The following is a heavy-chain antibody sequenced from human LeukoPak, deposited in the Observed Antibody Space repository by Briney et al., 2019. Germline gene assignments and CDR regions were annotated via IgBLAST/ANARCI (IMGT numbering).Heavy chain of an antibody. CDR3: ATIVGSTKVDD. V-gene: IGHV4-39*01. Sequence: SETLSLTCTVSGGSISGNSYFWGWIRQPPGKRLEWIVSMYYSGSTYYNPSLKSRVTVSVDMSKNQFSLKLSSVTAADTAVYYCATIVGSTKVDDWGQGTLVTVSS. CDR1: GGSISGNSYF. CDR2: MYYSGST. J-gene: IGHJ4*02. D-gene: IGHD1-26*01.